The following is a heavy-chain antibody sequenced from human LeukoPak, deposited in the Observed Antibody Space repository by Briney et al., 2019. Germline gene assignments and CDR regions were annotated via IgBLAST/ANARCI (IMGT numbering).Heavy chain of an antibody. J-gene: IGHJ4*02. V-gene: IGHV3-21*01. Sequence: GGSLRLSCAASGFTFSSYSMNWVRQAPGKGLEWVASISSSSDIYYADSVKGRFTISRDNAKNSLYLKMNSLRAEDTAVYYCARDGPYYDFWSGYYKGGFDYWGQGTLVTVSS. CDR1: GFTFSSYS. CDR2: ISSSSDI. CDR3: ARDGPYYDFWSGYYKGGFDY. D-gene: IGHD3-3*01.